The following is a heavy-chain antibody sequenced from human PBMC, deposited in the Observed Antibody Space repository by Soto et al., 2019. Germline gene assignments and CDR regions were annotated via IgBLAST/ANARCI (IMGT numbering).Heavy chain of an antibody. J-gene: IGHJ4*02. Sequence: SETLSLTCTVSGGSISSYYWSWIRQPPGKGLEWIGYIYYSGSTNYNPSLKSRVTISVDTSKNQFSLKLSSVTAADTAVYYCDRAGQVPADLDYWGQGTLVTVSS. D-gene: IGHD2-2*01. CDR3: DRAGQVPADLDY. CDR1: GGSISSYY. CDR2: IYYSGST. V-gene: IGHV4-59*01.